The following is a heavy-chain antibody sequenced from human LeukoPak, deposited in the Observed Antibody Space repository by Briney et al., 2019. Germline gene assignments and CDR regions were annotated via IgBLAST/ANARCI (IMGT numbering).Heavy chain of an antibody. J-gene: IGHJ4*02. CDR1: GFTFSSYA. CDR3: AVTYYDFWSGYPDY. V-gene: IGHV3-23*01. D-gene: IGHD3-3*01. CDR2: ISGSGGST. Sequence: GGSLRLSCAASGFTFSSYAMSWVRQAPGKGLEWVSAISGSGGSTYYADSVKDRFTISRDNSKNTLYLQMNSLRAEDTAVYYCAVTYYDFWSGYPDYWGQGTLVTVSS.